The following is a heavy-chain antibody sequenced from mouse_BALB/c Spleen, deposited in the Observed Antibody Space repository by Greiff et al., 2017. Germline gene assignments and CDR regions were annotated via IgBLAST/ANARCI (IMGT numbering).Heavy chain of an antibody. V-gene: IGHV3-2*02. Sequence: EVQRVESGPGLVKPSQSLSLTCTVTGYSITSDYAWNWIRQFPGNKLEWMGYISYSGSTSYNPSLKSRISITRDTSKNQFFLQLNSVTTEDTATYYCARDYYGPGYFDVWGAGTTVTVSS. J-gene: IGHJ1*01. CDR3: ARDYYGPGYFDV. D-gene: IGHD1-2*01. CDR1: GYSITSDYA. CDR2: ISYSGST.